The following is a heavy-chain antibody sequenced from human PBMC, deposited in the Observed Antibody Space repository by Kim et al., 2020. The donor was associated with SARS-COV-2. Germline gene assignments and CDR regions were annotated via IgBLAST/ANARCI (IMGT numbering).Heavy chain of an antibody. CDR2: ISYDGSNK. Sequence: GGSLRLSCAASGFTFSSYGMHWVRQAPGKGLEWVAVISYDGSNKYYADSVKGRFTISRDNSKNTLYLQMNSLRAEDTAVYYCAKESGSGSYYAWTYYYYGLAAGGTGTRAP. CDR1: GFTFSSYG. CDR3: AKESGSGSYYAWTYYYYGLAA. D-gene: IGHD3-10*01. J-gene: IGHJ6*01. V-gene: IGHV3-30*18.